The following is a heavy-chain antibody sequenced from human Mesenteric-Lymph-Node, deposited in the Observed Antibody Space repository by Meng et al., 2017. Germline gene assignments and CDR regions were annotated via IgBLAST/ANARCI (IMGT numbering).Heavy chain of an antibody. CDR3: VRSSGWVKTGFDP. J-gene: IGHJ5*02. D-gene: IGHD6-19*01. CDR1: GGSINSSGSS. Sequence: QEVGRGLLSPSEYLSLSCSVSGGSINSSGSSWDWIRQPPGKGLGWIGSIGHSGFTYYTPALKSRVTVSIDTSRNQFSLWLTSVTAADTAVYYCVRSSGWVKTGFDPWGQGTLVTVSS. CDR2: IGHSGFT. V-gene: IGHV4-39*01.